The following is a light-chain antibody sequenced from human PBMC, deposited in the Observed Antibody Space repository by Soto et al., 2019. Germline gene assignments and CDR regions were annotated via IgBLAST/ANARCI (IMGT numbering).Light chain of an antibody. CDR2: GAS. J-gene: IGKJ1*01. Sequence: EIVLTQSPGTLSLSPGERATLSCRASQSVSSIYLAWYQQKPGQAPRLLIYGASSRATGIPDRFSGSGSGTDSTLTIRRLEPEDFAVYDCQQYGNSPPWTFGQGTKVEIK. CDR1: QSVSSIY. V-gene: IGKV3-20*01. CDR3: QQYGNSPPWT.